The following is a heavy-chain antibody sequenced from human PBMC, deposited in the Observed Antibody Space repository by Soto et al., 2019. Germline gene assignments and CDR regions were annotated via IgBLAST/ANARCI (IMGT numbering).Heavy chain of an antibody. Sequence: EAQLLESGGGLVQPGGSLRLSCTTSRFSLNTYGMTWVRRAPGKGLEWVSTLSASGSGSYYAESVKGRFTVTRDNSKNKMYLQMNSLRDEDAAVYYCAKNSYGDSWNFGLDVWGQGTTVTVSS. J-gene: IGHJ6*02. V-gene: IGHV3-23*01. CDR1: RFSLNTYG. CDR3: AKNSYGDSWNFGLDV. D-gene: IGHD4-17*01. CDR2: LSASGSGS.